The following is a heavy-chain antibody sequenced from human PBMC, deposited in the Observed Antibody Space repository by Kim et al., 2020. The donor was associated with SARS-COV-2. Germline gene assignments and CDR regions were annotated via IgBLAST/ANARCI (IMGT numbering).Heavy chain of an antibody. J-gene: IGHJ5*02. Sequence: SETLSLTCTVSGGSISSYYWSWIRQPPGKGLEWIGYIYYSGSTNYNPSLKSRLTISVDTSKNQFSLKLSSVTAADTAVYYCARETRYDMGFDPWGQGTLVTGSS. CDR1: GGSISSYY. D-gene: IGHD3-22*01. CDR2: IYYSGST. CDR3: ARETRYDMGFDP. V-gene: IGHV4-59*01.